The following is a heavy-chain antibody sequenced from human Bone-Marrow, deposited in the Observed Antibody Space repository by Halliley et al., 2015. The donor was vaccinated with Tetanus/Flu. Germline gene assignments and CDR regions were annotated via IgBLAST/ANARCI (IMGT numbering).Heavy chain of an antibody. CDR1: GASVSSGSYY. CDR3: ARGFSLSSYEGGGLSP. Sequence: LRLSCTVSGASVSSGSYYWSWIRQPPGKGLEWVGYIYYSGGTNYNPSLKSRVTILLDRSRNQFSLQLGSVTAADTAVYYCARGFSLSSYEGGGLSPWGQETLVTASS. D-gene: IGHD5-12*01. J-gene: IGHJ5*02. V-gene: IGHV4-61*01. CDR2: IYYSGGT.